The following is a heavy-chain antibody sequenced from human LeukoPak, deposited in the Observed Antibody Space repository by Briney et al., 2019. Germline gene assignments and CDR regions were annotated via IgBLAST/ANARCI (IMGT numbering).Heavy chain of an antibody. V-gene: IGHV1-8*01. J-gene: IGHJ6*03. CDR2: MDPHSGNA. D-gene: IGHD4-11*01. Sequence: SVTVSCKASGYTFTSYDINWVRQATGQGLEWMGWMDPHSGNAGYAQTFQGRVTMTKNTSISTAYMELSSLRSEDTAVYYCARVYSDDYYYYMDVWGKGTTVTVSS. CDR3: ARVYSDDYYYYMDV. CDR1: GYTFTSYD.